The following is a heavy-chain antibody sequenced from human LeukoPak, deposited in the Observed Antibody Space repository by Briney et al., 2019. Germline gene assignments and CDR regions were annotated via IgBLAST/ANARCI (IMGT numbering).Heavy chain of an antibody. CDR1: GFTISSNY. CDR3: VRDEGFHGSGSN. Sequence: GGSLRLSCAASGFTISSNYMSWVRQAPGKGLEWVSVIYSGGNTYYADSVKGRFTISRDNSKNTLYLQMNSLRGEDTAVYYCVRDEGFHGSGSNWGQGTLATVSS. D-gene: IGHD3-10*01. J-gene: IGHJ4*02. V-gene: IGHV3-66*01. CDR2: IYSGGNT.